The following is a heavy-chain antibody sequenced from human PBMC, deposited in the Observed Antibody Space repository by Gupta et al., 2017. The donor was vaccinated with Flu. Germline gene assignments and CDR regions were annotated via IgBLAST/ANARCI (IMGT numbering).Heavy chain of an antibody. CDR2: ITSSSSYM. D-gene: IGHD4-17*01. CDR3: ARAYDYGDYPLDY. J-gene: IGHJ4*02. Sequence: EVHLVESGGGLVKPGGSLRLSCAASGFTFNSYGMTWVRQAPGKGLEWVSSITSSSSYMYYADSVKGRFTISRDNAENSLYLQMNSLRVEDTAVYYCARAYDYGDYPLDYWGQGTLVAVSS. CDR1: GFTFNSYG. V-gene: IGHV3-21*01.